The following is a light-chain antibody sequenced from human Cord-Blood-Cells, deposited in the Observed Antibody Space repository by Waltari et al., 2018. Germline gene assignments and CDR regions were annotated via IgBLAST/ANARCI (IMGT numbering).Light chain of an antibody. CDR2: AAS. CDR3: QQSYSTPT. V-gene: IGKV1-39*01. CDR1: QSISSY. Sequence: DIQMTQSTSSLSASVGDRVTITCRASQSISSYLNWYQQKPGKAPKLLIYAASSLQSGVPSRFSGSGSGTDFTPTISSLQPEDFATYYCQQSYSTPTFGGGTKVEIK. J-gene: IGKJ4*01.